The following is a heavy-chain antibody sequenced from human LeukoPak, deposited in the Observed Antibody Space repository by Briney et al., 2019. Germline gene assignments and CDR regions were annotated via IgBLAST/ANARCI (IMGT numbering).Heavy chain of an antibody. J-gene: IGHJ4*02. D-gene: IGHD3-22*01. CDR1: GGSISSYY. V-gene: IGHV4-59*08. Sequence: PSETLSLTCTVSGGSISSYYWSWIRQPPGKGLEWLGYIYYSGSTNYNPSLKSRVTISVDTSKNQFSLKLSSVTAADTAVYYCARLRENYYDSSGYYDLGYFDYWGQGTLVTVSS. CDR2: IYYSGST. CDR3: ARLRENYYDSSGYYDLGYFDY.